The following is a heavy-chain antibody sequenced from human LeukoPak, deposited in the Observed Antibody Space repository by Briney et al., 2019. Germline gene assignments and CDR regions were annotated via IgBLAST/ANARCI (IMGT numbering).Heavy chain of an antibody. CDR3: AGNGRITQGWFDP. CDR1: GFTFSDYY. CDR2: ISSSSSYT. V-gene: IGHV3-11*06. D-gene: IGHD3-10*01. J-gene: IGHJ5*02. Sequence: GGSLRLSCAASGFTFSDYYMSWIRQAPGRGLEWVSYISSSSSYTNYADSVKGRFTISRDNAKNSLYLQMNSLRAEDTAVYYCAGNGRITQGWFDPWGQGTLVTVSS.